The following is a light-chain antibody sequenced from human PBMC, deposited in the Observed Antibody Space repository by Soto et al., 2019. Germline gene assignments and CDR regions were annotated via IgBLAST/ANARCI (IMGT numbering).Light chain of an antibody. CDR1: QTISSW. CDR2: AAS. CDR3: QQNYSTPT. Sequence: QLTHSPSTRPGSVGHRFPISFRASQTISSWLAWYQQKPGKAPKVLIYAASSLQSGVPSRFSGSGSGTDFTLTISSLQPEDSATYYCQQNYSTPTFGQGTKVEIK. J-gene: IGKJ1*01. V-gene: IGKV1-39*01.